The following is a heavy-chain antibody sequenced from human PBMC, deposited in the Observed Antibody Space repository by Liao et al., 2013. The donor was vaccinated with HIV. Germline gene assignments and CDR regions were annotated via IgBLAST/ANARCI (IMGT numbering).Heavy chain of an antibody. CDR2: INYSGTA. Sequence: QVQLQESGPGLVKPSETLSLTCTVSGGSFSSYYWTWIRQPPGKGLEWIGYINYSGTASYNPSLKSRVTISLDTSNNQFSLKLSSVTAADTAVYYCARENGYNYGSYYYYYYMDVWAKGPRSPSP. CDR1: GGSFSSYY. D-gene: IGHD5-18*01. V-gene: IGHV4-59*01. J-gene: IGHJ6*03. CDR3: ARENGYNYGSYYYYYYMDV.